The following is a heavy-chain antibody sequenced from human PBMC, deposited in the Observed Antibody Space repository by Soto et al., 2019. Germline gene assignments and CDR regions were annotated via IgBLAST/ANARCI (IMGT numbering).Heavy chain of an antibody. CDR2: ISYDENKK. Sequence: PGGSLRLSCAASGFTFSYYGMHWFRQAPGKGLEWVALISYDENKKYYADSVKGRFTISRDNSENTVYLQMDNLRAEDTAFYYCAKGPMYTDSWYGGDLWGQGTLVTVSS. V-gene: IGHV3-30*18. J-gene: IGHJ5*02. D-gene: IGHD6-13*01. CDR3: AKGPMYTDSWYGGDL. CDR1: GFTFSYYG.